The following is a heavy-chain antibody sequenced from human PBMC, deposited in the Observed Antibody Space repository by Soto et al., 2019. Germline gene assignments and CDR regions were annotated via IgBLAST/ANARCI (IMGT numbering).Heavy chain of an antibody. Sequence: QVVESGGGLVQPGGSLRLSCVASGFTISNSYMSWVRQAPGKGLEWVSVIYSGGTTYYADSVKGRFTISKHDSENTVFLQMNSLRTEDTAVYYCARNLRLVGFGEYDVWGRDTLVAVSS. V-gene: IGHV3-53*04. CDR3: ARNLRLVGFGEYDV. D-gene: IGHD3-10*01. CDR1: GFTISNSY. J-gene: IGHJ2*01. CDR2: IYSGGTT.